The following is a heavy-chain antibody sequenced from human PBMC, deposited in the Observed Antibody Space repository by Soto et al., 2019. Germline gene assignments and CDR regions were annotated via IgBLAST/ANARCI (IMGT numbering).Heavy chain of an antibody. J-gene: IGHJ4*02. CDR1: GYTFTSYD. CDR3: AREISGSYRFDY. Sequence: QVQLVQSGAEVKKPGASVKVSCKASGYTFTSYDINWVRQATGQGLEWMGWMNPNSGTTGYAQKFQGRVTMTRNTSLTPAYLELSSLRSEDTAVYYCAREISGSYRFDYWGQGTLVTVSS. V-gene: IGHV1-8*01. CDR2: MNPNSGTT. D-gene: IGHD1-26*01.